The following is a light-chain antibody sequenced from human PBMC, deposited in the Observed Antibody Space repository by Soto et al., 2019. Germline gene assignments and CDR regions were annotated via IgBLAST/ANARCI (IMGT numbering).Light chain of an antibody. CDR2: HAS. CDR1: QSVSSD. CDR3: QQRSSWPIT. V-gene: IGKV3-11*01. J-gene: IGKJ5*01. Sequence: ERVMTQSPGTVSVFPGETVTLSCRASQSVSSDLVWYQQKPGQAPRLLIFHASTRATGIPARFSGSGSGTDFTLTISSLEPEDFAVYYCQQRSSWPITFGQGTRLE.